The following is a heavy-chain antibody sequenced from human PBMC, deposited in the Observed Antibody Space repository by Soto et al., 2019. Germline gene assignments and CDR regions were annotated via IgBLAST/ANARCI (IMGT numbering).Heavy chain of an antibody. D-gene: IGHD4-17*01. V-gene: IGHV1-2*02. CDR2: INPNSGGT. J-gene: IGHJ3*02. CDR3: ARDHEGFYGDYTFDI. CDR1: GCTFTGYY. Sequence: GASVRVSCKASGCTFTGYYMHWVRQAPGQGLEWMGWINPNSGGTNYAQKFQGRVTMTRDTSISTAYMELSRLRSDDTAVYYCARDHEGFYGDYTFDIWGQGTMVTVSS.